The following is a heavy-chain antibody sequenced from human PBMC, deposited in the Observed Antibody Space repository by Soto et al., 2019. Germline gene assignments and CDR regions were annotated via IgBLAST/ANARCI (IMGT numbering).Heavy chain of an antibody. J-gene: IGHJ6*02. CDR3: TRDGDGRMTTNPYYYYGMDV. D-gene: IGHD2-21*02. CDR1: GGSISGYY. V-gene: IGHV4-59*01. CDR2: VYYSGGA. Sequence: SETLSLTCTVSGGSISGYYWSWIRQPPGKGLEWIGNVYYSGGAKYDPSVKRRVSISVDTSKNQFSLNLSSVTAADTAVYYCTRDGDGRMTTNPYYYYGMDVWGPGITVT.